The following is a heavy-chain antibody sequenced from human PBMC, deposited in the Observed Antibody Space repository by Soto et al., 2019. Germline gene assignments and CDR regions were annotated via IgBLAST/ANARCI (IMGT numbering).Heavy chain of an antibody. D-gene: IGHD6-19*01. Sequence: PGGSLRLSCAAPGFTFSSYGMHWVRQAPGKGLEWVAVISYDGSNKYYADSVKGRFTISRDNSKNTLYLQMNSLRAEDTAVYYCAKGRQQWLVQWFDPWGQGTLVTVSS. CDR2: ISYDGSNK. CDR1: GFTFSSYG. CDR3: AKGRQQWLVQWFDP. V-gene: IGHV3-30*18. J-gene: IGHJ5*02.